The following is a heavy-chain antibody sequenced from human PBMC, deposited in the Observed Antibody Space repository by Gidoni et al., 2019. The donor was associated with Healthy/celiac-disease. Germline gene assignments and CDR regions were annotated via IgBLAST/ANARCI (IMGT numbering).Heavy chain of an antibody. J-gene: IGHJ2*01. Sequence: QVQLVESGGGVVQPGGSLRLSCAASGFTFSSYGMHWVRQAPGKGLEWVAFIRYDGSNKYYADSVKGRFTISRDNSKNTLYLQMNSLRAEDTAVYYCAKDLAGLGCDLWGRGTLVTVSS. CDR3: AKDLAGLGCDL. D-gene: IGHD3-10*01. CDR1: GFTFSSYG. CDR2: IRYDGSNK. V-gene: IGHV3-30*02.